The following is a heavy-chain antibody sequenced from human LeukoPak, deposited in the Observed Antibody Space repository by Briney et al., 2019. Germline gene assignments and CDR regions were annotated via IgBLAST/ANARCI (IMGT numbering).Heavy chain of an antibody. CDR1: GGTFSSYA. CDR3: ARGLVGGYSYGYPYYYGMDV. CDR2: IIPILGIA. J-gene: IGHJ6*02. Sequence: GSSVKVSCKASGGTFSSYAISWVRQAPGQGLEWMGRIIPILGIANYAQKFQGRVTITADKSTSTAYMELSSLRSEDTAVYYCARGLVGGYSYGYPYYYGMDVWGQGTTVTVSS. V-gene: IGHV1-69*04. D-gene: IGHD5-18*01.